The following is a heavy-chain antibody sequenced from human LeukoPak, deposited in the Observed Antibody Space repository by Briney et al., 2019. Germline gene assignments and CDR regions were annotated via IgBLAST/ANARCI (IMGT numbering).Heavy chain of an antibody. J-gene: IGHJ4*02. CDR2: ISSSGSTI. CDR1: GFTFSSYE. Sequence: GGSLRLSCAASGFTFSSYEMNWVRQAPGKGLEWVSYISSSGSTIYYADSVKGRFTISRDNAKNSLYLQMNSLRAEDTAVYYCARALAVAANDYWGQGTLVTVSS. CDR3: ARALAVAANDY. D-gene: IGHD6-19*01. V-gene: IGHV3-48*03.